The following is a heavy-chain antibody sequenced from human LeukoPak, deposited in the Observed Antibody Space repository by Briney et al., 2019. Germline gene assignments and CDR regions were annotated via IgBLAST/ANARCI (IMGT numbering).Heavy chain of an antibody. CDR1: GGSISSSSYY. V-gene: IGHV4-39*01. CDR3: ARQIAVAGTYEIDY. J-gene: IGHJ4*02. CDR2: IYYSGST. Sequence: PSETLSLTCTVSGGSISSSSYYWGWIRQPPGKGLEWIGSIYYSGSTYYNPSLKSRVTISVDTSKNQFSLKLSSVTAADTAVYYCARQIAVAGTYEIDYWGQGTLVTVSS. D-gene: IGHD6-19*01.